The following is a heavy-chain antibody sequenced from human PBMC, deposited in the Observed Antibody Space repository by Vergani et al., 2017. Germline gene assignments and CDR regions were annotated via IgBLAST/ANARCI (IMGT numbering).Heavy chain of an antibody. Sequence: EVQLVQSGAEVKKPGESLKISCKGSGYSFTSYWIGWVRQMPGKGLEWMGIIYPGDSDTRYSPSFQGQVPISADKSISTAYLQWSSLKASDTAMYYCARLPGYGSGAPYYYYYMDVWGKGTTVTVSS. CDR2: IYPGDSDT. V-gene: IGHV5-51*01. D-gene: IGHD3-10*01. CDR3: ARLPGYGSGAPYYYYYMDV. J-gene: IGHJ6*03. CDR1: GYSFTSYW.